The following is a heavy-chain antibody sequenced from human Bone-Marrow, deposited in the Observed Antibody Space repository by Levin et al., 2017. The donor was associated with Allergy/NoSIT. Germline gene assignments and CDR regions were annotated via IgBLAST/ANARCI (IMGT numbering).Heavy chain of an antibody. CDR3: AKDPGIDDYGDFTDY. V-gene: IGHV3-23*01. D-gene: IGHD4-17*01. CDR1: GFTFRSSA. J-gene: IGHJ4*02. Sequence: LSLPCAASGFTFRSSAMSWVRQAPGKGLEWVSAISGSGGSTYYADSVKGRFTISRDNSKNTLYLQMNSLRAEDTAVYYCAKDPGIDDYGDFTDYWGQGTLVTVSS. CDR2: ISGSGGST.